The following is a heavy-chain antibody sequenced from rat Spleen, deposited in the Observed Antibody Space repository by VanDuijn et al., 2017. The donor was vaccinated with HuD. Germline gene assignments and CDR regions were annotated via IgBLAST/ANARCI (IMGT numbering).Heavy chain of an antibody. J-gene: IGHJ3*01. V-gene: IGHV5-27*01. CDR2: ISTGGGST. CDR3: TTGYGGSAPQHNWFAY. Sequence: EVQLVESGGGLVQPGRSLKLSCAASGFTFSNYYMAWVRQAPTKGLEWVAYISTGGGSTYYRDSVKGRFTISRDNAKSTLYLQMDSLRSEDTATYYCTTGYGGSAPQHNWFAYWGQGTLVTVSS. D-gene: IGHD1-11*01. CDR1: GFTFSNYY.